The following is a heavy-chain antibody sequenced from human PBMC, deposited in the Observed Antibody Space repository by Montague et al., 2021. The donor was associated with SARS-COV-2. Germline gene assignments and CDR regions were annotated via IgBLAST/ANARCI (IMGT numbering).Heavy chain of an antibody. V-gene: IGHV4-39*07. D-gene: IGHD6-13*01. Sequence: SETLSLTCTVSGGSISSSSYCWGWIRQPPGKELEWIGSIYYSGSTYYNPSLKSRVTISVDTSKNQFSLKLSSVTAADTAVYYCARVGRQQLVRLSGMDVWGQGTTVTVSS. J-gene: IGHJ6*02. CDR2: IYYSGST. CDR3: ARVGRQQLVRLSGMDV. CDR1: GGSISSSSYC.